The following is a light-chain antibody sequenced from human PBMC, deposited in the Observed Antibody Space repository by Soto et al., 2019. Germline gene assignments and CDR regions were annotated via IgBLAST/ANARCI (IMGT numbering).Light chain of an antibody. V-gene: IGLV3-21*04. Sequence: SSELTQPPSVSVAPGKTARITCGGNNIGSKSVHWYQQKPGQAPVLVIYYDSDRPSGIPERFSGSNSGNTATLTISRVEAGDEADYYCQVWDSSTLGVVFGGGTKLTVL. CDR1: NIGSKS. CDR3: QVWDSSTLGVV. CDR2: YDS. J-gene: IGLJ2*01.